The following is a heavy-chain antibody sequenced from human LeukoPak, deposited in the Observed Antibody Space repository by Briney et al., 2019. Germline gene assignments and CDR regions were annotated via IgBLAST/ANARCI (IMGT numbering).Heavy chain of an antibody. J-gene: IGHJ4*02. CDR2: INHSGST. CDR3: ASVYGSGSAPGY. Sequence: SETLSLTCAVYGGSFSGYYWSWIRQPPGKGLEWIGEINHSGSTNYNPSLKSRVTISVDTSKNQFSLKLSSVTAADTAVYYCASVYGSGSAPGYWDQGTLVTVSS. V-gene: IGHV4-34*01. CDR1: GGSFSGYY. D-gene: IGHD3-10*01.